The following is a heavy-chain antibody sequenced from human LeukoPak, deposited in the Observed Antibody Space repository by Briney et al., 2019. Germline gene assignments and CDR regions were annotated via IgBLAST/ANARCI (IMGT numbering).Heavy chain of an antibody. V-gene: IGHV3-23*01. CDR2: ISGSGGST. CDR3: ATRYYDILTGYYPRDY. CDR1: GFTFSSYG. D-gene: IGHD3-9*01. J-gene: IGHJ4*02. Sequence: GGSLRLSCAASGFTFSSYGMSWVRQAPGKGLEWVSAISGSGGSTYYADSVKGRFTISRDNSKNTLYLQMNSLRAEDTAVYYCATRYYDILTGYYPRDYWGQGTLVTVSS.